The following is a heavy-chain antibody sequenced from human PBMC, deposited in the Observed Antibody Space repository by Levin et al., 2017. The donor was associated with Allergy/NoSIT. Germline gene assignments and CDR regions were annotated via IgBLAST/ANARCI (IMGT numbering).Heavy chain of an antibody. D-gene: IGHD3-10*01. J-gene: IGHJ4*02. Sequence: PGGSLRLSCAASGFTFSSYGMHWVRQAPGKGLEWVAVIWYDGSNKYYADSVKGRFTISRDNSKNTLYLQMNSLRAEDTAVYYCARDQWFGKVWLDYWGQGTLVTVSS. CDR1: GFTFSSYG. V-gene: IGHV3-33*01. CDR2: IWYDGSNK. CDR3: ARDQWFGKVWLDY.